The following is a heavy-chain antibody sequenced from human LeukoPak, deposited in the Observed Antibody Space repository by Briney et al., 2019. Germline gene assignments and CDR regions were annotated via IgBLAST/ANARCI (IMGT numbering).Heavy chain of an antibody. CDR1: GYTFTSYG. Sequence: AASVKVSCKASGYTFTSYGISWVRQAHGQGLEWMGWISAYNGNTNYAQKLQGRVTMTTDTSTSTAYMELRSLRSDDTAVYYCAGAEGYCSGGSCYSGAAFDIWGQGTMVTVSS. J-gene: IGHJ3*02. V-gene: IGHV1-18*01. CDR2: ISAYNGNT. D-gene: IGHD2-15*01. CDR3: AGAEGYCSGGSCYSGAAFDI.